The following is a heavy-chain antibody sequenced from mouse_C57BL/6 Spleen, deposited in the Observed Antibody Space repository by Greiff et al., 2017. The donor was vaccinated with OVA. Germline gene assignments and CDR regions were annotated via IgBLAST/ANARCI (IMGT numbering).Heavy chain of an antibody. CDR1: GYTFTSYW. V-gene: IGHV1-5*01. Sequence: EVQLQQSGTVLARPGASVKMSCKTSGYTFTSYWMHWVKQRPGQGLEWIGAIYPGNSDTSYNQKFKGKAKLTAVTSASTAYMELSSLTNEDSAVYYCTRERGEEGYFDVWGTGTTVTGSS. J-gene: IGHJ1*03. CDR2: IYPGNSDT. CDR3: TRERGEEGYFDV.